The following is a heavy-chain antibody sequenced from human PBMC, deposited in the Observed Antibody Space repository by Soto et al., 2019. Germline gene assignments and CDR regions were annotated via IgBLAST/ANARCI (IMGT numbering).Heavy chain of an antibody. CDR1: GFSLSTSGVG. CDR2: IYWDDDK. D-gene: IGHD6-19*01. CDR3: AQRLPRYSSGWRMGAVDY. J-gene: IGHJ4*02. Sequence: QITLKESGPTLVKPTQTLTLTCTFSGFSLSTSGVGVGWIRQPPGKALEWLALIYWDDDKRYSPSLKSRLTITKDTSKKQVVLTMTNMDPVDTATYYCAQRLPRYSSGWRMGAVDYWGQGTLVTVSS. V-gene: IGHV2-5*02.